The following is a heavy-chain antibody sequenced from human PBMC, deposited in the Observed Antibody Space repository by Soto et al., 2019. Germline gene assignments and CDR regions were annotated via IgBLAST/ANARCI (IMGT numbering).Heavy chain of an antibody. Sequence: GALRVSGAASVFTFVNYAMTWVRQAPGKGLECVSRISGSGGGTYYADSVKGRFTISRDNSENTLYLHLNSLRVEDTAIYYCARIPHRYDALTGPGYWGQGALVTVSS. D-gene: IGHD3-9*01. V-gene: IGHV3-23*01. CDR2: ISGSGGGT. CDR1: VFTFVNYA. J-gene: IGHJ4*02. CDR3: ARIPHRYDALTGPGY.